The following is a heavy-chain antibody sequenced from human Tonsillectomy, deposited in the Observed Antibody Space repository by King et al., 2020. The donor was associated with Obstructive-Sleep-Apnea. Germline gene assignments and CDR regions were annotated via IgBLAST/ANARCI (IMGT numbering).Heavy chain of an antibody. V-gene: IGHV3-21*01. CDR3: ARERWVGGRGAFYI. D-gene: IGHD3-10*01. CDR1: GFTFNNYN. CDR2: ISTSNTYI. J-gene: IGHJ3*02. Sequence: QLVQSGGGLVKPGGSLRLSCTASGFTFNNYNMNWVRQAPGKGLEWVSSISTSNTYIYYADSVKGRFTISRDNAKNSLYLQMNSLRAEDTAVYYCARERWVGGRGAFYIWGQGTMVTVS.